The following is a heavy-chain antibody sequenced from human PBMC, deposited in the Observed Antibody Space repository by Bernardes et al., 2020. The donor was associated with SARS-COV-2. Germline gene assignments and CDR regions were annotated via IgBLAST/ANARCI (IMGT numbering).Heavy chain of an antibody. CDR3: ARGSRNSGWYRSPFDY. CDR1: GGSFSGYY. Sequence: SETLSLTCAVYGGSFSGYYWSWIRQPPGKGLEWIGEINHSGSTNYNPSLKSRVTISVDTSKNQFSLKLSSVTAADTAVYYCARGSRNSGWYRSPFDYWGQGTLVTVSS. V-gene: IGHV4-34*01. D-gene: IGHD6-19*01. J-gene: IGHJ4*02. CDR2: INHSGST.